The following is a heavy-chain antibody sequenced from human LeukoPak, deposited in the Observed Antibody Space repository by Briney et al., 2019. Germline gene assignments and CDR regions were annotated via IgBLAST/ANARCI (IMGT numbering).Heavy chain of an antibody. CDR3: AKLLGDVTTLDY. J-gene: IGHJ4*02. CDR2: INPDGSMK. V-gene: IGHV3-7*01. D-gene: IGHD3-16*01. CDR1: GFIFSRSS. Sequence: GGSLRLSCAGSGFIFSRSSMTWVRQSPGKGLEWVATINPDGSMKWYLDSVNGRFTISRDNSDNAVFLQMNSLRVEDMAVYYCAKLLGDVTTLDYWGQGILVTVSS.